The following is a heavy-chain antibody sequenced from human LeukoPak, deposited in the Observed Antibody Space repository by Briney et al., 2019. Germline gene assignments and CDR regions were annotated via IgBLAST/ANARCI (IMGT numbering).Heavy chain of an antibody. J-gene: IGHJ4*02. CDR3: AKGHTDYGTGFDL. D-gene: IGHD4-17*01. CDR1: GFIFSTYG. CDR2: VSGGGVNT. Sequence: PGGSLRLSCAASGFIFSTYGMSWVRQAPGKGLEWVSIVSGGGVNTYYVDSVKGRFTNSRDNSKNTLYLQMNSLRVEDTAVHYCAKGHTDYGTGFDLWGQGTLVRVSS. V-gene: IGHV3-23*01.